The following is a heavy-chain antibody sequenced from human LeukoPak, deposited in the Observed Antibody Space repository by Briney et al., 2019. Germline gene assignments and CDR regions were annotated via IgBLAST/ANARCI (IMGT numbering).Heavy chain of an antibody. Sequence: GGSLRLSCAASGFTFSNYWMRWVRQGQGKGPVWVGRISNDGSSRQYADSVKGRFIMGRENAKNTLSLQMNSLRGEDTAVYYCANLGFTDYWGQGILVAVSS. CDR1: GFTFSNYW. J-gene: IGHJ4*02. CDR2: ISNDGSSR. D-gene: IGHD7-27*01. V-gene: IGHV3-74*01. CDR3: ANLGFTDY.